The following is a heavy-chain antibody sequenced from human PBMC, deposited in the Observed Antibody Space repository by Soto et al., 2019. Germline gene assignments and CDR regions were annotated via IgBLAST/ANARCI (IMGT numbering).Heavy chain of an antibody. Sequence: GGSLRLSCAASGFNVKTTYMTWVRQAPGEGLEWVSVIHNSGATYYADSVKGRFTISKDNSKNTVYLQMSSLRAEDTAMYYCARDYSYSYPAWGQGTLVTVSS. CDR2: IHNSGAT. CDR3: ARDYSYSYPA. J-gene: IGHJ1*01. V-gene: IGHV3-53*01. CDR1: GFNVKTTY. D-gene: IGHD2-21*01.